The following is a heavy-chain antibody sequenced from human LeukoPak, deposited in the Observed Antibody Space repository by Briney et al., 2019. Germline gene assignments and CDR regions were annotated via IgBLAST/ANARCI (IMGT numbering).Heavy chain of an antibody. CDR1: GFTFRDYS. CDR3: VKERDRGTDVADDFDF. Sequence: PGASLRLSCVASGFTFRDYSMAWVRQVPGGGLEWVSAIARDDYTVYPDPLKGRLTISRDNSRNTLYLQMNGLRAEDTAVYYCVKERDRGTDVADDFDFWGQGTLVTVSS. V-gene: IGHV3-23*01. D-gene: IGHD6-19*01. J-gene: IGHJ4*02. CDR2: IARDDYT.